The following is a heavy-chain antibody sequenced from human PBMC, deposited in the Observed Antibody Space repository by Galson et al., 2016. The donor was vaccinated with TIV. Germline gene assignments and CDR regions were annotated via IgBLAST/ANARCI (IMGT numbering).Heavy chain of an antibody. D-gene: IGHD3-3*01. CDR3: ARATPSVFGVVMTLDY. V-gene: IGHV6-1*01. J-gene: IGHJ4*02. CDR2: TYDRSKWYN. CDR1: GDSVSSNSAA. Sequence: CAISGDSVSSNSAAWNWIRQSPSRGLEWLGRTYDRSKWYNDYALSVKSRITISPDTYKNQVSLQLQPVTPEDTAVYYCARATPSVFGVVMTLDYWGQGTLVTVSS.